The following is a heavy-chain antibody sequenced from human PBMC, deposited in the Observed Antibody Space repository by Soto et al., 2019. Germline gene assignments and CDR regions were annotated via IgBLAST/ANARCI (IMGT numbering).Heavy chain of an antibody. Sequence: GGSLRLSCAASGFTFSSYAMHWVRQAPGKGLEWVAVISYDGSNKYYADSVKGRFTISRDNSKNTLYLQMNSLRAEDTAVYYCARGGVTMIVVVISDAFDIWGQGTMVTVSS. CDR3: ARGGVTMIVVVISDAFDI. CDR2: ISYDGSNK. V-gene: IGHV3-30-3*01. CDR1: GFTFSSYA. J-gene: IGHJ3*02. D-gene: IGHD3-22*01.